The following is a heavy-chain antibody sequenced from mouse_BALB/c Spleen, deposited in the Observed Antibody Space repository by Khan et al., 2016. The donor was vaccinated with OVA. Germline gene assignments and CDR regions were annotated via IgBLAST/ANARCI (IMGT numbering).Heavy chain of an antibody. CDR2: IWAGGST. CDR3: ARLEER. CDR1: GFSLTSYG. V-gene: IGHV2-9*02. Sequence: QVQLKQSGPGLVAPSQSLSITCTVSGFSLTSYGVHWVRQPPGKGLEWLGVIWAGGSTNYNSALMYGPSISKDNSKSQVFVDMNGLHTDDTAMYYCARLEERWGQGTTLTVSS. J-gene: IGHJ2*01.